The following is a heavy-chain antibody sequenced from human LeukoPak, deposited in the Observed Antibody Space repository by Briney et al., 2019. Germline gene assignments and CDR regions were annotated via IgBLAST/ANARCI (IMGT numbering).Heavy chain of an antibody. J-gene: IGHJ5*02. Sequence: PGGSLRLSCAASGFTFSSYVMHWVRQAPGKGLEWVAIISYDGSNEYYADSVKGRFTISRDNSKNTLYLQMNSLRAADTAVYYCARGSASMVRGVILLNGFDPWGQGTLVTVSS. V-gene: IGHV3-30*04. CDR2: ISYDGSNE. CDR3: ARGSASMVRGVILLNGFDP. CDR1: GFTFSSYV. D-gene: IGHD3-10*01.